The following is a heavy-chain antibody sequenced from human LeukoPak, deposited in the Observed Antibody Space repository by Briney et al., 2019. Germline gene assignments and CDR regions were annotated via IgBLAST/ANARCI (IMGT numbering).Heavy chain of an antibody. V-gene: IGHV3-23*01. CDR2: XSGRGGST. J-gene: IGHJ4*02. Sequence: VSXXSGRGGSTYYADSVKGRFTISRDNSKNTLYLQMNSLRAEDTAVYYCAKASQVYYYDSSGIFDYWGQGTLVTVSS. D-gene: IGHD3-22*01. CDR3: AKASQVYYYDSSGIFDY.